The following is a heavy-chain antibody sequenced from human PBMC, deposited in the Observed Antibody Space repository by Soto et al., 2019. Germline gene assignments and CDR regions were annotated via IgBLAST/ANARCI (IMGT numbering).Heavy chain of an antibody. CDR2: IYYSGST. J-gene: IGHJ6*02. D-gene: IGHD3-3*01. CDR3: ARQGGDYDFWSGPIKGYYYGMDV. CDR1: GGSISSSSYY. V-gene: IGHV4-39*01. Sequence: SETLSLTCTVSGGSISSSSYYWGWIRQPPGKGLEWIGSIYYSGSTYYNPSLKSRVTISVDTSKNQFSLKLSSVTAADTAVYYCARQGGDYDFWSGPIKGYYYGMDVWGQGTTVT.